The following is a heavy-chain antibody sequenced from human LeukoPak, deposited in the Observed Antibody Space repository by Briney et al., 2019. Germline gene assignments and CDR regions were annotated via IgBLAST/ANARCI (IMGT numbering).Heavy chain of an antibody. CDR2: IHYSGGT. V-gene: IGHV4-39*01. CDR3: ATYSSLNRREFQY. CDR1: GDSISAGTYY. D-gene: IGHD3-22*01. J-gene: IGHJ1*01. Sequence: SETLSLTCTVSGDSISAGTYYWGWIRQPPGKGLEWIGTIHYSGGTYYNPSLKSRVTISVDTSKNQFSLKLTSATAADTAVYYCATYSSLNRREFQYWGQGTLLTVSS.